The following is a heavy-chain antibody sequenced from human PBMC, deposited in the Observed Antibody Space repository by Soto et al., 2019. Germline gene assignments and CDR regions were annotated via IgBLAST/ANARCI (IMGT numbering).Heavy chain of an antibody. CDR2: IIPIFGTA. D-gene: IGHD2-15*01. Sequence: SVKVSCKASGGTFSSYAIGWVRQAPGQGLEWMGGIIPIFGTANYAQKFQGRVTITADESTSTAYMELSSLRSEDTAVYYCASAYCSGGSCDLEYFQHWGQGTLVTVSS. CDR3: ASAYCSGGSCDLEYFQH. V-gene: IGHV1-69*13. CDR1: GGTFSSYA. J-gene: IGHJ1*01.